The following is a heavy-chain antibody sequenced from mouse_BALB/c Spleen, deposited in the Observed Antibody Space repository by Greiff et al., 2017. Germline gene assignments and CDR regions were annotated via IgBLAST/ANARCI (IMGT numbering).Heavy chain of an antibody. CDR2: ISYDGSN. Sequence: ESGPGLVKPSQSLSLTCSVTGYSITSGYYWNWIRQFPGNKLEWMGYISYDGSNNYNPSLKNRISITRDTSKNQFFLKLNSVTTEDTATYYCARRGKNGYYFDYWGQGTTLTVSS. J-gene: IGHJ2*01. D-gene: IGHD2-2*01. CDR3: ARRGKNGYYFDY. V-gene: IGHV3-6*02. CDR1: GYSITSGYY.